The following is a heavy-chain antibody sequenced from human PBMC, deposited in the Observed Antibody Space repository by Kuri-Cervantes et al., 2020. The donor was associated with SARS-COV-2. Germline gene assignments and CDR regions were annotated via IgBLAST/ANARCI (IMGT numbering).Heavy chain of an antibody. V-gene: IGHV5-51*01. D-gene: IGHD3-10*01. J-gene: IGHJ4*02. CDR2: IYPGDSDT. Sequence: GESLKISCKGSGYSFSNFWIAWVRQMPGEGLEWMGIIYPGDSDTRYSPSFQGQVTISADKSISTAYLQWASLKASDTAMYYCAIPRRDYGSGSRYGGFDYWGQGTLVTVSS. CDR1: GYSFSNFW. CDR3: AIPRRDYGSGSRYGGFDY.